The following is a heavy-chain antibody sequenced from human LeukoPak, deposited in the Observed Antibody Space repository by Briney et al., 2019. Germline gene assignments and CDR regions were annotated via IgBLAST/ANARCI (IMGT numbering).Heavy chain of an antibody. CDR1: GFTFSDYY. J-gene: IGHJ4*02. D-gene: IGHD2-15*01. Sequence: GGSLRLSCAASGFTFSDYYMSWIRQAPGKGLEWVAVIWYDGSNKYYADSVKGRFTISRDNSKNTLYLQMNSLRAEDTAVYYCARELLSRENYFDYWGQGTLVTVSS. CDR2: IWYDGSNK. CDR3: ARELLSRENYFDY. V-gene: IGHV3-33*08.